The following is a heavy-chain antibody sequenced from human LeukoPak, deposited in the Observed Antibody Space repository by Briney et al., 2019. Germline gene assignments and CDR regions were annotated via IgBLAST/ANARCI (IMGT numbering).Heavy chain of an antibody. D-gene: IGHD3-10*01. V-gene: IGHV1-46*01. CDR1: GYTSTNSY. CDR3: ARGTFYYGSGSIPGYGMDV. J-gene: IGHJ6*02. Sequence: ASVKVSCKASGYTSTNSYIHWVRQAPGQGLEWLGRINPSGDSTTYAQKFQGRLTMTRDTSTSTVYMELSSLRSEDTAVYYCARGTFYYGSGSIPGYGMDVWGQGTTVTVSS. CDR2: INPSGDST.